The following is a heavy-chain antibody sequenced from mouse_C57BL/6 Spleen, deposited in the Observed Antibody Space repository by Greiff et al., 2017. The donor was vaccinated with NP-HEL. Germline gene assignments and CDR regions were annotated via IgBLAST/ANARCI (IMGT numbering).Heavy chain of an antibody. J-gene: IGHJ1*03. CDR2: INYDGSST. D-gene: IGHD1-1*01. Sequence: EVQVVESEGGLVQPGSSMKLSCTASGFTFSDYYMAWVRQVPEKGLEWVANINYDGSSTYYLDSLKSRFIISRDNAKNILYLQMSSLKSEDTATYYCARRGTTVVGHWYFDVWGTETTVTVSS. V-gene: IGHV5-16*02. CDR3: ARRGTTVVGHWYFDV. CDR1: GFTFSDYY.